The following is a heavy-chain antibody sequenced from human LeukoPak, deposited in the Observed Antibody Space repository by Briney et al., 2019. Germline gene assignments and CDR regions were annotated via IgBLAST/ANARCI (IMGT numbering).Heavy chain of an antibody. Sequence: GGSLRLSCVASGFSFSYHGMNWVRLAPGKGLEWVSGVSPPGGGTYYADSVKGRFTISRDDSRNTLSLQMNSLRAEDTAVYYCAKDRGSSSSGSWFDPWGQGTLVTVSS. CDR1: GFSFSYHG. CDR3: AKDRGSSSSGSWFDP. V-gene: IGHV3-23*01. J-gene: IGHJ5*02. D-gene: IGHD6-6*01. CDR2: VSPPGGGT.